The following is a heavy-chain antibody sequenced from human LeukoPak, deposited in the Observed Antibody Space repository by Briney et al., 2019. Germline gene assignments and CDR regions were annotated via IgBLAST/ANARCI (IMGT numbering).Heavy chain of an antibody. J-gene: IGHJ4*02. CDR3: ARGPYVNGYYVFAH. CDR2: ISVSGHTT. V-gene: IGHV3-23*01. Sequence: GGSLRLSCAASGFTFSDYAMTWVRQAPGRGLEWVSSISVSGHTTYYADSVKGRFTISREDSKNTLYLQMNSLRAGDTAVYYCARGPYVNGYYVFAHWGRGTLVTVSS. CDR1: GFTFSDYA. D-gene: IGHD1-26*01.